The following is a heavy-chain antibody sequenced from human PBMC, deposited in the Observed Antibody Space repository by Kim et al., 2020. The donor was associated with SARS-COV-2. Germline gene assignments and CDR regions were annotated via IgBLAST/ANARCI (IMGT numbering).Heavy chain of an antibody. CDR3: ARDHAAAAGRGGTDYYFDY. Sequence: GRVTITRDTSASTAYMELSSLRAEDTAVYYCARDHAAAAGRGGTDYYFDYWGQGTLVTVSS. V-gene: IGHV1-3*01. D-gene: IGHD6-13*01. J-gene: IGHJ4*02.